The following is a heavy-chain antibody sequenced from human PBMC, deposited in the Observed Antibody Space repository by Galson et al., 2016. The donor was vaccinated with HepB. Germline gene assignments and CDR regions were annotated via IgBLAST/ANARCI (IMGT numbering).Heavy chain of an antibody. D-gene: IGHD3-3*01. J-gene: IGHJ6*04. CDR1: GFTVSSYY. V-gene: IGHV3-66*01. CDR2: IYSAGSK. Sequence: SLRLSCAASGFTVSSYYMTWVRQAPGKGLEWVSLIYSAGSKYYAASVKGRFTISTADSKNTLYLQKNSQRTADTALDYCARGQAPTYPVFWSRSSSPHFYYGMDVWGNGTTVTVSS. CDR3: ARGQAPTYPVFWSRSSSPHFYYGMDV.